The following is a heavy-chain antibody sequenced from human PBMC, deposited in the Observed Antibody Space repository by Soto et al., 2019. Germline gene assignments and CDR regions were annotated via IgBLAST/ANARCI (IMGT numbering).Heavy chain of an antibody. CDR3: ARVRREFDEGGRGDY. CDR2: IYYGGST. J-gene: IGHJ4*02. Sequence: SETLSLTCAVSGGSISSGDYSWNWIRQPPGKGLEWIGYIYYGGSTYYNPSLQSRVTMSVDRSRNQFSLKLNSVTAADTAVYYCARVRREFDEGGRGDYWGQGILVT. D-gene: IGHD3-10*01. CDR1: GGSISSGDYS. V-gene: IGHV4-30-2*01.